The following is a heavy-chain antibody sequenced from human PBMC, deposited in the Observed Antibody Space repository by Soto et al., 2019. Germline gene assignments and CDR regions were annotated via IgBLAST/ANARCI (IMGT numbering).Heavy chain of an antibody. J-gene: IGHJ3*02. CDR3: AREGPNYYGCAFDI. D-gene: IGHD3-10*01. V-gene: IGHV4-59*01. Sequence: QVQLQESGPGLVKPSETLSLTCTVSGGSISSYYWSWIRQPPGKGLEWIGYIYYSGSTNYNPSLKSRVTISVDTSKNQFSLELSSVTAADTAVYYCAREGPNYYGCAFDIWGQGTMVTVSS. CDR2: IYYSGST. CDR1: GGSISSYY.